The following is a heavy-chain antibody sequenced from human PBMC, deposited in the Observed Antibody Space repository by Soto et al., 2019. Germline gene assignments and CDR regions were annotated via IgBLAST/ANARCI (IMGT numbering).Heavy chain of an antibody. CDR3: VRIRYQLPSSVLWLDP. CDR1: GGFLSESY. Sequence: SETLSLTGAVYGGFLSESYWTWIRQPPGKGLEWIGEINHVGGTNYNPSLKSRVTMSVDTSQNQFSLRLISVTAADTAMYFCVRIRYQLPSSVLWLDPWGQGTPVTVSS. D-gene: IGHD3-16*01. V-gene: IGHV4-34*01. CDR2: INHVGGT. J-gene: IGHJ5*02.